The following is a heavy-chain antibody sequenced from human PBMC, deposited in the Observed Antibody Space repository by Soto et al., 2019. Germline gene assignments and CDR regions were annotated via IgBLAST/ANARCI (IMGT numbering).Heavy chain of an antibody. CDR2: LSHYNGNT. D-gene: IGHD3-9*01. Sequence: AAVKVSCKASGYSFISYDISWVRLATGQRLEWRTWLSHYNGNTNYAQKLQGRVTVTTDKSTSTAYMELSSLRSEDTAVYYCATLGVYYDILTGYSPNWFDPWGQGTLVTVSS. J-gene: IGHJ5*02. V-gene: IGHV1-18*01. CDR3: ATLGVYYDILTGYSPNWFDP. CDR1: GYSFISYD.